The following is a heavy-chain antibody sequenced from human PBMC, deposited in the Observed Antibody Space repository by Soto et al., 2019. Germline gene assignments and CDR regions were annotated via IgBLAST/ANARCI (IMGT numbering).Heavy chain of an antibody. D-gene: IGHD2-15*01. Sequence: SLRLSCEGSGFTVISHAMTWIRQAPGKGPEWVSTITADGGTYYADSVKGRFAMSRDTSESTLYLQMNSLGAEDTAAYYCAPHVSCSGGSCQYDAFAIRGQGTMVTVSS. J-gene: IGHJ3*02. CDR3: APHVSCSGGSCQYDAFAI. CDR2: ITADGGT. V-gene: IGHV3-23*01. CDR1: GFTVISHA.